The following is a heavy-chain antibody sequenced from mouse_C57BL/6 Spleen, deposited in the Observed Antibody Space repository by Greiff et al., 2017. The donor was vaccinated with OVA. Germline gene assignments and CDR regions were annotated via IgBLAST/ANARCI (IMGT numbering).Heavy chain of an antibody. CDR1: GYTFTDYE. CDR3: TRKGNYYAMDY. J-gene: IGHJ4*01. V-gene: IGHV1-15*01. Sequence: VQLQESGAELVRPGASVTLSCKASGYTFTDYEMHWVKQTPVHGLEWIGAIDPETGGTAYNQKFKGKAILTADKSSSTAYMELRSLTSEDAAFYYCTRKGNYYAMDYWGPGTSVTVSS. CDR2: IDPETGGT.